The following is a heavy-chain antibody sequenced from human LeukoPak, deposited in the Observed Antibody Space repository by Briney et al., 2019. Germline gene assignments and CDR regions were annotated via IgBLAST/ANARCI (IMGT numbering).Heavy chain of an antibody. CDR3: ARENSGSYRAFDY. CDR1: GFTFSSYD. D-gene: IGHD1-26*01. V-gene: IGHV3-13*01. Sequence: GGSLRLSCAASGFTFSSYDMHWVRQATGKGLEWVSAIGTAGDTYYPGSVKGRFTISRENARNSLYLQMNSLRAGDTAVYYCARENSGSYRAFDYWGQGTLVTVSS. J-gene: IGHJ4*02. CDR2: IGTAGDT.